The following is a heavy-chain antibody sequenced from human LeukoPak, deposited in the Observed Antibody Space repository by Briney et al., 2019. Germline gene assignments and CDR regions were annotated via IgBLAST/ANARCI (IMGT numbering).Heavy chain of an antibody. CDR2: IYSSGST. CDR1: GGSTNSYY. V-gene: IGHV4-4*07. CDR3: TRVKASSTSWTFDQ. Sequence: SETLSLTCSVSGGSTNSYYWSWIRQSGGKGLEWIGRIYSSGSTVYNPSLNSRLTMSIDTSKNQFSLTLKSVAATDTAVYYCTRVKASSTSWTFDQWGQGALVTVSS. J-gene: IGHJ4*02. D-gene: IGHD2-2*01.